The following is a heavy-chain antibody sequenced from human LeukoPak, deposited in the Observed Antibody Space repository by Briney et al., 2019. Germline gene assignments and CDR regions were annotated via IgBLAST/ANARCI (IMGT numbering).Heavy chain of an antibody. V-gene: IGHV1-18*03. CDR1: GYTFTSYG. CDR2: ISAYNGNT. J-gene: IGHJ4*02. D-gene: IGHD6-6*01. Sequence: ASVKVSCKASGYTFTSYGISWVRQATGQGLEWMVWISAYNGNTNYAQKLQGRVTITRDTSASTAYMELRSLRSEDMAVYYCAREVLWAARPDRGSHGFDYWGQGTLVTVSS. CDR3: AREVLWAARPDRGSHGFDY.